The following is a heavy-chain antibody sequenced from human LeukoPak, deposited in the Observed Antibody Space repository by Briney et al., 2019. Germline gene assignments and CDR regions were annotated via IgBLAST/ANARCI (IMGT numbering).Heavy chain of an antibody. CDR1: GGSISSYY. D-gene: IGHD3-3*01. CDR2: IYYSGST. V-gene: IGHV4-59*04. CDR3: ARDGGGTILGEVLPLEENYYYGMDV. J-gene: IGHJ6*02. Sequence: SETLSLTCTVSGGSISSYYWSWIRQPPGKGLEWIGTIYYSGSTYYNPSLKSRVTISVDTSKNQFSLKLNSVTAADTAVYYCARDGGGTILGEVLPLEENYYYGMDVWGQGTTVTVSS.